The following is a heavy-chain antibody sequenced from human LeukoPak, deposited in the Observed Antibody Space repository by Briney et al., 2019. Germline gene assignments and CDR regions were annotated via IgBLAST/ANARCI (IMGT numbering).Heavy chain of an antibody. CDR2: IYYSGST. D-gene: IGHD2-2*01. Sequence: SETLSLTCTGTGGSISSYYWSWIRQPPGKGLEWIGYIYYSGSTNYNPSLKSRVTISVDTSKNQFSLKLSSVTAADTAVYYCARFHGVYCSSTSCYPVWFDPWGQGTLVTVSS. CDR1: GGSISSYY. J-gene: IGHJ5*02. CDR3: ARFHGVYCSSTSCYPVWFDP. V-gene: IGHV4-59*01.